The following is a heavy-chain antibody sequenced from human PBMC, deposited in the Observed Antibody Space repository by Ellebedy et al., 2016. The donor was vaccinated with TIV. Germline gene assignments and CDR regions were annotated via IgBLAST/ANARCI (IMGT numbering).Heavy chain of an antibody. J-gene: IGHJ4*02. CDR1: GFMFADYA. Sequence: SLKISCAASGFMFADYAMHWVRQAPGKGLEWVSGISWHSGTIGYADSVKGRFTISRANAKNSLYLQMNSLRGEDTGVYYCARDAMIWIFDFWGQGTLVTVSS. D-gene: IGHD3-22*01. V-gene: IGHV3-9*01. CDR2: ISWHSGTI. CDR3: ARDAMIWIFDF.